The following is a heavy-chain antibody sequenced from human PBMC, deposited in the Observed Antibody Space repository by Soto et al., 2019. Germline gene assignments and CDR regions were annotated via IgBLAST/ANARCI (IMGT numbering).Heavy chain of an antibody. V-gene: IGHV4-59*01. CDR1: GGSISSYY. J-gene: IGHJ6*02. CDR2: IYYSGST. Sequence: QVQLQESGPGLVKPSETLSLTCTVSGGSISSYYWSWIRQPPGKGLEWIGYIYYSGSTNYNPSLKSRVTISVDTSKNQFSLKLSSVTAADTAVYYCARIQGGEFESSSWGYYYYGMDVWGQGTTVTVSS. D-gene: IGHD6-13*01. CDR3: ARIQGGEFESSSWGYYYYGMDV.